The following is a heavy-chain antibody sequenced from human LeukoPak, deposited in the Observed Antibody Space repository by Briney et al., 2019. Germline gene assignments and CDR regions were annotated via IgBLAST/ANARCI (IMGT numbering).Heavy chain of an antibody. CDR1: GFTFSDYS. CDR2: ISSSGSTI. V-gene: IGHV3-48*04. Sequence: PGGSLRLSCAASGFTFSDYSMKWVRQAPGKGLEWVSYISSSGSTIYYADSVKGRFTISRDNAKNSLYLQMNSLRAEDTAVYYCARLDYGGNAGFHYWGQGTLVTVSS. D-gene: IGHD4-23*01. J-gene: IGHJ4*02. CDR3: ARLDYGGNAGFHY.